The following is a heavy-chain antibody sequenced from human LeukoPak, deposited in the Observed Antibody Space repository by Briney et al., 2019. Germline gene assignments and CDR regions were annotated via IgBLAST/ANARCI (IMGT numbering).Heavy chain of an antibody. CDR3: ANSIDFDYGDYYFDY. V-gene: IGHV4-59*10. J-gene: IGHJ4*02. CDR2: IYTSGST. CDR1: GGSFSGYY. D-gene: IGHD4-17*01. Sequence: SETLSLTCAIYGGSFSGYYWSWIRQPAGKGLEWIGRIYTSGSTNYNPSLKSRVTISLDTSKNQFSLKLSSVTAADTAVYYCANSIDFDYGDYYFDYWGQGALVTISS.